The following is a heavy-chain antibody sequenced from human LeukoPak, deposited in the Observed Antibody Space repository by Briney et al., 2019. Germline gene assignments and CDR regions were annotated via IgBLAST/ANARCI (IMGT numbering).Heavy chain of an antibody. J-gene: IGHJ4*02. Sequence: PSETLSLTCAVYGVSFSGYAWSWIRQPPDKGLEWIGEINHSGSTNYNPSLKSRVTISVDTSKNQFSLRLSSVTAADTAVYYCARQSVTTTIDYWGQGTLVTVSS. CDR2: INHSGST. CDR3: ARQSVTTTIDY. V-gene: IGHV4-34*01. D-gene: IGHD4-17*01. CDR1: GVSFSGYA.